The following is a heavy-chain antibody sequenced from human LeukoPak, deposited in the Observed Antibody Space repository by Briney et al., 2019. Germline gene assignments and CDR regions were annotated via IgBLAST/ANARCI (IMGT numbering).Heavy chain of an antibody. Sequence: SETLSLTCEVYGGSSSGYYRSWIRQPPGKGLEWIGEINHSGSTNYNPSLKSRVTISVDTSKNQFSLKLSSVTAADTAVYYCARVGVLDTAMPIYYFDYWGQGTLVTVSS. CDR3: ARVGVLDTAMPIYYFDY. D-gene: IGHD5-18*01. J-gene: IGHJ4*02. V-gene: IGHV4-34*01. CDR2: INHSGST. CDR1: GGSSSGYY.